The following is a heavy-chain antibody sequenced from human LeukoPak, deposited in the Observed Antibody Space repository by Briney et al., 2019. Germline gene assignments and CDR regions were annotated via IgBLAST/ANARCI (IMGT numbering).Heavy chain of an antibody. J-gene: IGHJ4*02. CDR2: ISYDGSNK. V-gene: IGHV3-30-3*01. D-gene: IGHD1-26*01. CDR1: GFTFSSYA. CDR3: ARDRWTVGAAGFDY. Sequence: GGSLRLSCAASGFTFSSYAMHWVRQAPGKGLEWVAVISYDGSNKYYADSVKGRFTISRDNSKNTLYLQMNSLRAEDTAVYYCARDRWTVGAAGFDYWGQGTLVTVSS.